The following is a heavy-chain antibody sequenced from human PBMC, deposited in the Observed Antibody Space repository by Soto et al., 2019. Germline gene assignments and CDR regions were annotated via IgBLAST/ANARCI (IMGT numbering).Heavy chain of an antibody. J-gene: IGHJ5*02. Sequence: PEDLSLPCTVSGGSLSRGAYLWSWIRQPPGKGLEWIGYIYYSGSTNYNPSLKSRVTISVDTSKNQFSLKLSSVTAADTAVYYCAREKYSPLYNWFDPWGQGTLVTVSS. V-gene: IGHV4-61*08. D-gene: IGHD6-6*01. CDR1: GGSLSRGAYL. CDR2: IYYSGST. CDR3: AREKYSPLYNWFDP.